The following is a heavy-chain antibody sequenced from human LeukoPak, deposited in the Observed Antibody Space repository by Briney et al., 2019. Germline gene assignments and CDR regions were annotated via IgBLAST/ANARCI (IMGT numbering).Heavy chain of an antibody. D-gene: IGHD3-3*02. CDR1: GASIRNYH. CDR2: FYDSGDS. Sequence: KPSETLSLTCTVSGASIRNYHWSWIRQPPGKGLEWIAYFYDSGDSNYNPSLKSRLYTAVDTAKNQFSLRLSSVTAADTAVYFCARVRRIWYGKDYYCYMDVWGKGATVTVSS. V-gene: IGHV4-59*01. CDR3: ARVRRIWYGKDYYCYMDV. J-gene: IGHJ6*03.